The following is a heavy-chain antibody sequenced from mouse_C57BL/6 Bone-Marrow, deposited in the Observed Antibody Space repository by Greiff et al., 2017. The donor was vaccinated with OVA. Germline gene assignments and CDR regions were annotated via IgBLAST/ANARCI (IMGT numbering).Heavy chain of an antibody. CDR1: GYTFTSYW. Sequence: QVQLQQPGAELVKPGASVKLSCKASGYTFTSYWMHWVKQRPGQGLEWIGMIHPNSGSTNYNEKFKSKATLTVDKSSSTAYMQLSSLTSEDSAVYYCASPFTGFDYWGQGTLVTVSA. CDR2: IHPNSGST. V-gene: IGHV1-64*01. D-gene: IGHD3-1*01. CDR3: ASPFTGFDY. J-gene: IGHJ3*01.